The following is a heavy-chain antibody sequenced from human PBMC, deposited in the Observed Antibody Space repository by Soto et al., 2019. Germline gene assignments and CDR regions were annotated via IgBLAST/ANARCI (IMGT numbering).Heavy chain of an antibody. CDR2: VYRSGST. V-gene: IGHV4-4*02. CDR3: ARNGVYSLGS. J-gene: IGHJ5*02. Sequence: QVQLEESGPGLVRPSGTVSLTCAVSGDSISSDKWWNWVRQPPGQGLEGIGEVYRSGSTNYDPSLKSRVTISIDMSKNQCSLTLTSVTAADTAMYYYARNGVYSLGSWGQGTLVTVSS. D-gene: IGHD4-17*01. CDR1: GDSISSDKW.